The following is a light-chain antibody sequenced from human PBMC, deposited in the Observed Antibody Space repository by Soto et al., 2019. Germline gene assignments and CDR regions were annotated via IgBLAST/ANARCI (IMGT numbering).Light chain of an antibody. Sequence: NFMLTQPHSVSESPGKTVTISCTRSXGSIASNYVQWYQQRPGSAPTTVIYEDNQRPSGVPDRFSGSIDSSSNSASLTISGLKTEDEADYYCQSYDSSNPVVFGGGTKLTVL. J-gene: IGLJ2*01. CDR3: QSYDSSNPVV. V-gene: IGLV6-57*04. CDR1: XGSIASNY. CDR2: EDN.